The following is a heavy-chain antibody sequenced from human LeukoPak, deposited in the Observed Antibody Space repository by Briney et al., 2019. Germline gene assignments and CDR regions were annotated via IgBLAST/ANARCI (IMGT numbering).Heavy chain of an antibody. CDR1: GFTFTNYW. CDR3: ARYGSYCTGGNCKDY. D-gene: IGHD2-15*01. V-gene: IGHV3-7*01. CDR2: IKQDGSDK. J-gene: IGHJ4*02. Sequence: PGVSLRLSCVASGFTFTNYWMSWVRQAPGKGLEWVANIKQDGSDKYYVDSVKGRFTISRDNAKNSLYLQMNSLRAEDTAVYYCARYGSYCTGGNCKDYWGQGTLVTVSS.